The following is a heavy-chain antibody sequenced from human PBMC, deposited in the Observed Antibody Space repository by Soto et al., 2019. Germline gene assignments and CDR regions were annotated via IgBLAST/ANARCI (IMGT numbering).Heavy chain of an antibody. D-gene: IGHD1-26*01. V-gene: IGHV3-21*01. CDR2: VRSGGSYI. Sequence: EVQVVESGGGLVQPGGSLRLSCNFTFSMYSMNWVRQAPGKGLEWVASVRSGGSYIKYAGSVKGRFTISRDNATNSVSLQMNSVRVDETAVYFFTREQGGSYDSWFDPWGQGTRVTAS. CDR3: TREQGGSYDSWFDP. J-gene: IGHJ5*02. CDR1: TFSMYS.